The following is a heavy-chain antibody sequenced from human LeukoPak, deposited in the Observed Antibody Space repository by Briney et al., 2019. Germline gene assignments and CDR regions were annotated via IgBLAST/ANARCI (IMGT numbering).Heavy chain of an antibody. CDR2: INHSGST. V-gene: IGHV4-34*01. D-gene: IGHD3/OR15-3a*01. CDR1: GGSFSGYY. Sequence: PSETLSLTCAVYGGSFSGYYWSWIRQPPGKGLEWIGEINHSGSTNYNPSLKSRVTISVDTSKNQFSLKLSSVTAADTAVYYCAKDGPDWGSYFDNWGQGTLVTVSS. J-gene: IGHJ4*02. CDR3: AKDGPDWGSYFDN.